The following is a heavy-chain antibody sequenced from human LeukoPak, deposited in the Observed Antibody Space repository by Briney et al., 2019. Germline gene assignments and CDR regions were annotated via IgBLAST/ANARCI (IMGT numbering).Heavy chain of an antibody. V-gene: IGHV4-4*07. CDR2: IYTSGST. CDR1: GGSISSYY. D-gene: IGHD6-19*01. J-gene: IGHJ4*02. Sequence: SETLSLTCTVSGGSISSYYWSWIRQPAGKGLEWIGRIYTSGSTNYNPSLKSRVTMSVDTSKNQFSLKLSSVTAADTAVYYCARSIRIAVAGPPQNPLFDCWGQGTLVTVSS. CDR3: ARSIRIAVAGPPQNPLFDC.